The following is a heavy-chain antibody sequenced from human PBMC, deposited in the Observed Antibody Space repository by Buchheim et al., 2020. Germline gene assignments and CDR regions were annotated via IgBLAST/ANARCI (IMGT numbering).Heavy chain of an antibody. V-gene: IGHV1-46*01. CDR2: INPSGGST. CDR3: AREGRYYDFWSGKQYYYCYMDV. Sequence: QVQLVQSGAEVKKPGASVKVSCKASGYTFTSYYMHWVRQAPGQGLEWMGIINPSGGSTSYAQKFQGRVTMTRDTSTNTVYMELSSLRSEDTAVYYCAREGRYYDFWSGKQYYYCYMDVWGKGTT. J-gene: IGHJ6*03. D-gene: IGHD3-3*01. CDR1: GYTFTSYY.